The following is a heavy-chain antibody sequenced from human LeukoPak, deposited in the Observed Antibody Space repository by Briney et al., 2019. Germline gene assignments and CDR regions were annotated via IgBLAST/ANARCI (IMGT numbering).Heavy chain of an antibody. D-gene: IGHD2-2*02. CDR2: IYYSGST. Sequence: SETLSLTCTVSGGSISSGDYYWSWIRQPPGKGLEWIGYIYYSGSTYYNPSLKSRVTISVDTSKNQFSLKLSSVTAADTAVYYCASSTVPAVIPYFDYWGQGTLVTVSS. V-gene: IGHV4-30-4*08. CDR3: ASSTVPAVIPYFDY. J-gene: IGHJ4*02. CDR1: GGSISSGDYY.